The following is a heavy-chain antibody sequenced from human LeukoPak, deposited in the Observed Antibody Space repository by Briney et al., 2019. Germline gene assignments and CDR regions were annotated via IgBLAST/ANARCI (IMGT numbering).Heavy chain of an antibody. Sequence: ASVKVSCKASGYTFTSYGISWVRQAPGQGLEWMGWISAYNGNTNYAQKLQGRVTMTTDTSTSTAYMELRSLRSDDTAVYYCARDQGGAARSYYYYYMDVWGKGTTVTVSS. CDR1: GYTFTSYG. D-gene: IGHD6-6*01. CDR3: ARDQGGAARSYYYYYMDV. CDR2: ISAYNGNT. V-gene: IGHV1-18*01. J-gene: IGHJ6*03.